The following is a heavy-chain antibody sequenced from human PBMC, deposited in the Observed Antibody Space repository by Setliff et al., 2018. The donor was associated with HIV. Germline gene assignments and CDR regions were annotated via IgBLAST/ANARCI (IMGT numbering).Heavy chain of an antibody. CDR1: GDSVSSSRAA. D-gene: IGHD3-22*01. J-gene: IGHJ4*02. CDR2: IYYRSKWYS. CDR3: ARDCDPSRYYYLSLFDF. V-gene: IGHV6-1*01. Sequence: SQTLSLPCAISGDSVSSSRAAWNWIRQSPSGGLEWLGRIYYRSKWYSEYAVSVKSRLTIKPDTLENRFSLQLSSVTPEDTAVYFCARDCDPSRYYYLSLFDFWGQGTPVTVSS.